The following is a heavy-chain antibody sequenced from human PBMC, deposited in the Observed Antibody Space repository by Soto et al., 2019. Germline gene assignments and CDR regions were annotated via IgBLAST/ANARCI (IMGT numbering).Heavy chain of an antibody. CDR2: ISAYNGNT. J-gene: IGHJ6*02. CDR3: ARGLTIFGVVTKVYGMDV. CDR1: GYTFTSYG. Sequence: ASVKVSCKASGYTFTSYGISWVRQAPGQGLEWMGWISAYNGNTNYAQKLQGRVTMTTDTSTSTAYMELGSLRSDDTAVYYCARGLTIFGVVTKVYGMDVWGQGTTVTVSS. V-gene: IGHV1-18*01. D-gene: IGHD3-3*01.